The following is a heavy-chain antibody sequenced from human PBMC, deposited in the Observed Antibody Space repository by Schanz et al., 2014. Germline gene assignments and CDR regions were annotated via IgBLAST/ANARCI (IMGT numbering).Heavy chain of an antibody. V-gene: IGHV3-33*01. Sequence: QVQLVESGGGVVQPGRSLRLSCAASGFTFSNHGMHWVRQSPGKGLEWVALVWSDGNTKYYVDSVKGRFTISRDNSMNTLHLQMDGLRVEDTAVYYCARDLISSGWYGWGQGTLVTVSS. CDR1: GFTFSNHG. CDR3: ARDLISSGWYG. J-gene: IGHJ4*02. CDR2: VWSDGNTK. D-gene: IGHD6-19*01.